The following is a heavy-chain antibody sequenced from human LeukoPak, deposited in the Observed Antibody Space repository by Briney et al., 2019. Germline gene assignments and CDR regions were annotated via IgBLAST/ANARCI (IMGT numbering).Heavy chain of an antibody. CDR2: ISSSSYI. J-gene: IGHJ4*02. Sequence: GGSLRLSCAASGFTFSSYWMNWVRQAPGKGLEWVSSISSSSYIYYADSVKGRFTISRDNAKNSLYLQMNSLRAEDTAVYYCARDRGPRITMVRGTSSLGYWGQGTLVTVSS. CDR1: GFTFSSYW. D-gene: IGHD3-10*01. CDR3: ARDRGPRITMVRGTSSLGY. V-gene: IGHV3-21*01.